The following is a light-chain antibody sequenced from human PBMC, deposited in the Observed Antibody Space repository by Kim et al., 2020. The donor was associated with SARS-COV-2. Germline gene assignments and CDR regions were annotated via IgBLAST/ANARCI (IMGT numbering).Light chain of an antibody. Sequence: QSALTQPPSVSGSPGQSVTISCTGTNSDIGTYNRVSWFQQPPGTAPKLIIYEVNTRPSGVPDRFSASKSGNTASLTISGLHTEDEADYYCSSYTSSNTLVFGGGTKLTVL. CDR2: EVN. V-gene: IGLV2-18*02. CDR1: NSDIGTYNR. CDR3: SSYTSSNTLV. J-gene: IGLJ3*02.